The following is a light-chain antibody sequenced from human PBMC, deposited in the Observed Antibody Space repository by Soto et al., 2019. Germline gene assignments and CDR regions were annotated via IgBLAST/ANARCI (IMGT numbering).Light chain of an antibody. J-gene: IGLJ3*02. Sequence: QSVLTQPPSASGSPGQSVTISCTGTSSDVGAYNYVSWYQQHPGKAPKLMIYDVSKRPSGVPYRFSGSKSGNAASLTVSGLQGEDEADYYCSSYAGSSWVFGGGTQLTV. CDR1: SSDVGAYNY. V-gene: IGLV2-8*01. CDR3: SSYAGSSWV. CDR2: DVS.